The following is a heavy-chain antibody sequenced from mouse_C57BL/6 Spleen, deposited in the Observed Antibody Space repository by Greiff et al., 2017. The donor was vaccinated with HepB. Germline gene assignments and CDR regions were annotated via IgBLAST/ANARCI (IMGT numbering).Heavy chain of an antibody. CDR1: GYTFTSYW. V-gene: IGHV1-50*01. J-gene: IGHJ3*01. CDR2: IDPSDSYT. Sequence: VQLQQSGAELVKPGASVKLSCKASGYTFTSYWMQWVKQRPGQGLEWIGEIDPSDSYTNYNQKFKGKATLTVDTSSSTAYMQLSSLTSEDSAVYYCARTDWFAYWGQGTLVTVSA. CDR3: ARTDWFAY.